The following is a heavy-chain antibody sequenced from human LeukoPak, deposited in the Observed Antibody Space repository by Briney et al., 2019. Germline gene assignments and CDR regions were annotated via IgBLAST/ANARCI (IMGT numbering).Heavy chain of an antibody. CDR2: VNRDGSET. J-gene: IGHJ6*02. V-gene: IGHV3-7*03. CDR3: ARNNGMDV. CDR1: GFALSSHW. Sequence: GGSLRLSCAASGFALSSHWMTWVRQVPGRGPEWVANVNRDGSETYYLDSVKGRFTISKDNAKNSLYLQMNSLRAEDTALYHCARNNGMDVRGQGTTVIVSS.